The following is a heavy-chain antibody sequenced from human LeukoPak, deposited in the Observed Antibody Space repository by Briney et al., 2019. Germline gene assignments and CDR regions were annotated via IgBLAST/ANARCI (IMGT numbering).Heavy chain of an antibody. D-gene: IGHD3-9*01. CDR1: GSTFSSYG. CDR3: ARDRYYDILTGSVEYYYYGMDV. V-gene: IGHV3-33*01. CDR2: IWYDGSNK. Sequence: GGSLRLSCAASGSTFSSYGMHWVRQAPGKGLEWVAVIWYDGSNKYYADSVKGRFTISRDNSKNTLYLQMNSLRAEDTAVHYCARDRYYDILTGSVEYYYYGMDVWGQGTTVTVSS. J-gene: IGHJ6*02.